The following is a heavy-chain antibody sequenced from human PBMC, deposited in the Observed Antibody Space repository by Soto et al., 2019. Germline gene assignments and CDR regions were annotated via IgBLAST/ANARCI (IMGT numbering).Heavy chain of an antibody. CDR1: GYIFSTYG. D-gene: IGHD2-2*01. J-gene: IGHJ6*02. Sequence: QAQLVQSGAEVKKPGASVKDSCKASGYIFSTYGITWVRQAPGQGLEWMGWISGYNGNTDDGQKLQGRVSMTIDTSTSTAYMDLRSLRSDDTAVYYCARAEAYSTSWYAMDVWGQGTTVIVSS. CDR2: ISGYNGNT. V-gene: IGHV1-18*01. CDR3: ARAEAYSTSWYAMDV.